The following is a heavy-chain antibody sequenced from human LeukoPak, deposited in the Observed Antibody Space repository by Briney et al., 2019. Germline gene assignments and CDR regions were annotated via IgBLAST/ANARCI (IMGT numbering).Heavy chain of an antibody. J-gene: IGHJ4*02. CDR3: GKDSRTGGPRAFDS. D-gene: IGHD2-8*02. Sequence: GGSLRLSCAASGFTFSSYAMTWVRQAPGKGLEWVSTINYSGSSTYYAASVKGRFTISRDNSKNTLYLQMGSLRAEDTAVYYCGKDSRTGGPRAFDSWGQGTLVTVSS. V-gene: IGHV3-23*01. CDR2: INYSGSST. CDR1: GFTFSSYA.